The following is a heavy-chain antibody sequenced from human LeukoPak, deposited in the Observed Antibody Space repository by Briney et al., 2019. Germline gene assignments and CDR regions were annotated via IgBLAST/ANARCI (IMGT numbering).Heavy chain of an antibody. D-gene: IGHD3-3*01. J-gene: IGHJ4*02. CDR3: ARVGYYDFWSGYY. CDR1: GFTFSSYW. CDR2: IKQDGSEK. Sequence: GGSLRLSCAASGFTFSSYWMSWVRQAPGKGLEWVANIKQDGSEKYYVDSVKGRFTISRDNAKNSLYLQMSSLRAGDTAVYYCARVGYYDFWSGYYWGQGTLVTVSS. V-gene: IGHV3-7*01.